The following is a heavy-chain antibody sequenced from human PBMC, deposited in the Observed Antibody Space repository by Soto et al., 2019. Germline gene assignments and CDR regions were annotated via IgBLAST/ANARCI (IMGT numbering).Heavy chain of an antibody. V-gene: IGHV1-46*01. J-gene: IGHJ3*02. CDR3: ARDPADWNFYYDFWSGYYGYAFDI. Sequence: ASVKVSCKASGYTLTSYYMHWVRQAPGQGLERMGIINPSGGSTSYALKFQGRVTMTRDTSTSTVYMELSSLRSEDTAVYYCARDPADWNFYYDFWSGYYGYAFDIWGQGTMVTVSS. CDR1: GYTLTSYY. D-gene: IGHD3-3*01. CDR2: INPSGGST.